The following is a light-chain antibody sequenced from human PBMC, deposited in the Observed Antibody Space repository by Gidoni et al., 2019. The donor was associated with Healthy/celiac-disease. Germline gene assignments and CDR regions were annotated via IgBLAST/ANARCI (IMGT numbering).Light chain of an antibody. CDR1: QGISSC. CDR3: QKYYSYPLT. Sequence: AIRMTQSPSSFSASTGDRVTITCRASQGISSCLDWYQQKPGQAPKLLIYAASTLQSGVTSRCSGSGSGIDFTLTISCLQSEDFATYYCQKYYSYPLTFGQGTKVEIK. J-gene: IGKJ1*01. V-gene: IGKV1-8*01. CDR2: AAS.